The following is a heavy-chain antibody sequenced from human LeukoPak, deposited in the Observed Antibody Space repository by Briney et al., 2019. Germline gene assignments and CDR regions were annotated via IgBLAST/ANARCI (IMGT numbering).Heavy chain of an antibody. Sequence: ASVKVSCKASGYTFTGYYMPWVRQAPGQGLEWMGWINPNSGGTNYAQKFQGRVTMTRDTSISTAYMELSRLTSDDTAVYYCARNIWFGESADAFDIWGQGTMVTVSS. CDR2: INPNSGGT. J-gene: IGHJ3*02. D-gene: IGHD3-10*01. CDR3: ARNIWFGESADAFDI. V-gene: IGHV1-2*02. CDR1: GYTFTGYY.